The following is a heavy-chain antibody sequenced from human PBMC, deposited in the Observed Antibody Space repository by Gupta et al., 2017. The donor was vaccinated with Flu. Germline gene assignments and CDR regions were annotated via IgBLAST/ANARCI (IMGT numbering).Heavy chain of an antibody. V-gene: IGHV3-33*01. CDR2: IWYDGSNK. D-gene: IGHD3-22*01. CDR1: GFNFNNFG. CDR3: ARDPRFYLDSSGRNYFDY. J-gene: IGHJ4*02. Sequence: QVHLVESGGGVVQPGRSLRLSCAASGFNFNNFGIHWVRQAPGKGLEWVAGIWYDGSNKYYADSVKGRFTLSRDNSKNTLYMQMNSLRAEDTAVYYCARDPRFYLDSSGRNYFDYWGQGTLVNVSS.